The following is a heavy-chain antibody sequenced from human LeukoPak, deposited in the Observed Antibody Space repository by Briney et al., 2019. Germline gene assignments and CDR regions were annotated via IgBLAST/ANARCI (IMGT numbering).Heavy chain of an antibody. D-gene: IGHD3-10*01. CDR1: GFTFSSYW. Sequence: GGSLRLSCAASGFTFSSYWMHWVRQAPGKGLVWVSRINSDGSSTSNADPVKGRFTISRDNGKNTLYLQMNSLRAEDTAMYYCGRENRGAFDIWGQGTMVAASS. J-gene: IGHJ3*02. CDR3: GRENRGAFDI. V-gene: IGHV3-74*01. CDR2: INSDGSST.